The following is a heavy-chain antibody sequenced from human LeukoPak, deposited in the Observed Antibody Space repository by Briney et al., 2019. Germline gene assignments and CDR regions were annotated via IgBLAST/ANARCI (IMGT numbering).Heavy chain of an antibody. J-gene: IGHJ5*02. CDR1: GFTFSSYS. Sequence: GGSLRLSCAASGFTFSSYSMNWVRQAPGKGLEWVSYISSSSSTIYYADSVKGRFTISRDNAKNSLYLQMNSLRDEDTAVYYCARDRVVVTAIGQEHWFDPWGQGTLVTVPS. CDR2: ISSSSSTI. D-gene: IGHD2-21*02. CDR3: ARDRVVVTAIGQEHWFDP. V-gene: IGHV3-48*02.